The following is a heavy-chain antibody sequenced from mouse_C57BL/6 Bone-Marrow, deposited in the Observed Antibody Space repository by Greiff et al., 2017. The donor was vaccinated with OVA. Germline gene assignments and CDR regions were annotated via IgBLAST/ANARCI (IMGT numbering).Heavy chain of an antibody. Sequence: DVKLVESGGGLVQPKGSLKLSCAASGFSFNTYAMNWVRQAPGKGLEWVARIRSKSNNYATYYADSVKDRFTISRDDSESMLYLQMNNLKTEDTAMYYCVRAYYSNYDLYFDVWGTGTTVTVSS. V-gene: IGHV10-1*01. D-gene: IGHD2-5*01. CDR3: VRAYYSNYDLYFDV. CDR1: GFSFNTYA. CDR2: IRSKSNNYAT. J-gene: IGHJ1*03.